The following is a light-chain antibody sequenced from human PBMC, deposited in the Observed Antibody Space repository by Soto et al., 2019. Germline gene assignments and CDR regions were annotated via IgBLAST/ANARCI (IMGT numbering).Light chain of an antibody. CDR1: NSDVGGYNY. CDR2: AVT. Sequence: QSVLTQPASVSGSPGQSITISCTGTNSDVGGYNYVSWYQQHPGKVPKLMIFAVTGRPSGVSNRFSGSKSGNTASLTISGLQAEDEADYYCCSYTTSATLVFGGGTKLTVL. V-gene: IGLV2-14*01. CDR3: CSYTTSATLV. J-gene: IGLJ2*01.